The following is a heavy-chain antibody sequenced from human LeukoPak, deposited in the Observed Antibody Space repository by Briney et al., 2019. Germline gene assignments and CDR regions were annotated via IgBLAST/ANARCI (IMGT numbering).Heavy chain of an antibody. CDR1: GGSISSYY. D-gene: IGHD1-14*01. V-gene: IGHV4-59*01. Sequence: SETLSLTCTVSGGSISSYYWSWIRQTPGKGLEWIRYIYYSGSTNYNPSLKSRVTISVDTSKNQFSLKLSSVTAADTAVYYCARVEPENYYYYYGMDVWGQGTTVTVSS. J-gene: IGHJ6*02. CDR3: ARVEPENYYYYYGMDV. CDR2: IYYSGST.